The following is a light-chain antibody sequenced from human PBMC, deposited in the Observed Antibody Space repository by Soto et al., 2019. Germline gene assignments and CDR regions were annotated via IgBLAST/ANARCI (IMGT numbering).Light chain of an antibody. J-gene: IGLJ3*02. V-gene: IGLV2-11*01. Sequence: QSALTQPRSVSGSPGQSVTISCTGTSSDVGGYNYVSWYQQHPGKVPKLMIYDVSKRPSGVPDRFSGSKSANTASLTISGLQAEDEADYYCCSYAGSYGVFGGGTKLTVL. CDR3: CSYAGSYGV. CDR1: SSDVGGYNY. CDR2: DVS.